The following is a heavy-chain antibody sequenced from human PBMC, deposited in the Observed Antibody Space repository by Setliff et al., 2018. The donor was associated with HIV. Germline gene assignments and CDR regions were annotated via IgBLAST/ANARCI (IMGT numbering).Heavy chain of an antibody. CDR1: GFTFSTYA. D-gene: IGHD6-19*01. J-gene: IGHJ6*03. CDR2: ISYDGSYK. CDR3: STLSGYSSGWYDFGRIASGGYYSMDV. Sequence: PGGSLRLSCAASGFTFSTYAIHWVRQAPGKGLEWVAIISYDGSYKFYAYSVRARFSIPRDNSMNALSLQMNSLQTADTAVYYCSTLSGYSSGWYDFGRIASGGYYSMDVWGKGTAVTVSS. V-gene: IGHV3-30*04.